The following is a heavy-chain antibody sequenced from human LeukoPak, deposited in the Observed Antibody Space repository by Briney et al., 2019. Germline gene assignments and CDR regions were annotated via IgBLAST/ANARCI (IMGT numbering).Heavy chain of an antibody. CDR3: TTDRYSSSSY. Sequence: PGGSLRLSCAASGFTFSSYAMSWVRQAPGKGLEWVSAISGSGGGTYYADSVKGRFTISRDDSKNTLYLQMNSLKTEDTAVYYCTTDRYSSSSYWGQGTLVTVSS. J-gene: IGHJ4*02. CDR1: GFTFSSYA. D-gene: IGHD6-6*01. V-gene: IGHV3-23*01. CDR2: ISGSGGGT.